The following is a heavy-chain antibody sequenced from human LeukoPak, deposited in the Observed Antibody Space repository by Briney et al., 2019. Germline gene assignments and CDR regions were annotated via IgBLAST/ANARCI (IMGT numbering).Heavy chain of an antibody. D-gene: IGHD6-19*01. Sequence: ASVKVSFKTSGGTFIICAISWLRQAPGQGLEWMGGVIPIFGPASYAQKFQGRITITADESTSTAYMELNSLRSEDTAVYYCARGARSGWFGGVETIPYYYHGMDVWGKGTTVTVSS. CDR3: ARGARSGWFGGVETIPYYYHGMDV. CDR2: VIPIFGPA. J-gene: IGHJ6*04. V-gene: IGHV1-69*01. CDR1: GGTFIICA.